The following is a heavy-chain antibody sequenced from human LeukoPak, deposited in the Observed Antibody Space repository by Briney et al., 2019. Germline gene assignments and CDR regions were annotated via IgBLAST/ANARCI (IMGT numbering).Heavy chain of an antibody. V-gene: IGHV3-23*01. CDR2: ISGSGTT. CDR1: GFTFSKYA. CDR3: AKDPMVRGSTYDY. Sequence: GGSLRLSCVASGFTFSKYAMTWVRQAPGKGLEWVSSISGSGTTYYAEPVKGWFTVSRDNSKNTLYLQVNSLRAEDTAVYYCAKDPMVRGSTYDYWGQGTLVTVSS. D-gene: IGHD3-10*01. J-gene: IGHJ4*02.